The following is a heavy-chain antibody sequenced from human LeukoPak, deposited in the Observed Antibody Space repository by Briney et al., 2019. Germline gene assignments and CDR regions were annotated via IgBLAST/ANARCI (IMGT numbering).Heavy chain of an antibody. J-gene: IGHJ4*02. CDR2: ISAYNGNT. CDR1: DYTFTSYG. CDR3: ARDLVAAAGRPLGY. V-gene: IGHV1-18*01. D-gene: IGHD6-13*01. Sequence: GASVKVSCKASDYTFTSYGISWVRQAPGQGLEWMGWISAYNGNTNYAQKLQGRVTMTTDTSASTAYMELSSLRSEDTAVYYCARDLVAAAGRPLGYWGQGTLVTVSS.